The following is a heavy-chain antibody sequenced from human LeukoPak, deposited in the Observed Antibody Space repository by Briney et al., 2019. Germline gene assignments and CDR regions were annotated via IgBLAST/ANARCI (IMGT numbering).Heavy chain of an antibody. D-gene: IGHD6-19*01. V-gene: IGHV3-30*18. CDR1: GFTFSSYG. J-gene: IGHJ4*02. Sequence: GRSLRLSCAASGFTFSSYGMHWVRQAPGKGLEWVAVISYDGSNKYYADSVKGRFTISRDNSKNTLYLQMNSLRAEDTAVYYCAKDHRVRAGSVDYWGQGTLVTVSS. CDR2: ISYDGSNK. CDR3: AKDHRVRAGSVDY.